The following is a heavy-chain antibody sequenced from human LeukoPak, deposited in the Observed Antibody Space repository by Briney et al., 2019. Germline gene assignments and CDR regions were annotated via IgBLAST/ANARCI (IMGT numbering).Heavy chain of an antibody. J-gene: IGHJ3*02. CDR2: IYYSGNT. Sequence: SETLSLTCTVSGVSISSSNSYWGWIRQPPGKGLEWIGSIYYSGNTHYNASLKSQVSISIDTSKNQFSLRLTSVTAADTAVYYCARANYYDSSGYSRGAFDIWGQGTMVTVSS. D-gene: IGHD3-22*01. CDR3: ARANYYDSSGYSRGAFDI. CDR1: GVSISSSNSY. V-gene: IGHV4-39*01.